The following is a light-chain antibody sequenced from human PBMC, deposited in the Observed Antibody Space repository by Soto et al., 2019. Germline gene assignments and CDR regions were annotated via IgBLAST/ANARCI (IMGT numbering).Light chain of an antibody. CDR3: AAWDDSRYGVV. CDR1: NSNIGSNN. V-gene: IGLV1-44*01. J-gene: IGLJ2*01. CDR2: RSD. Sequence: QSVLTQSPSACGTPGQRVTIACSGSNSNIGSNNVNWYRHVPGTAPKLLIFRSDQRPSGVPDRFSGSRSGTSASLVINGLQSGDEAHYYCAAWDDSRYGVVFGGGTKLTVL.